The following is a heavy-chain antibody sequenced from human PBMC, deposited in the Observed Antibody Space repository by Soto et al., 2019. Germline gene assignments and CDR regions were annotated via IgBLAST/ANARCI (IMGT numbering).Heavy chain of an antibody. CDR3: ERGYCTNGVCYTFDY. CDR1: GFTFSSYW. CDR2: INSDGSST. D-gene: IGHD2-8*01. J-gene: IGHJ4*02. Sequence: GGSLRLSCAASGFTFSSYWMHWVRQAPGKGLVWVSRINSDGSSTSYADSVKGRFTISRDNAKNTLYLQMNSLRAEDTAVYYCERGYCTNGVCYTFDYWGQGTLVTVSS. V-gene: IGHV3-74*01.